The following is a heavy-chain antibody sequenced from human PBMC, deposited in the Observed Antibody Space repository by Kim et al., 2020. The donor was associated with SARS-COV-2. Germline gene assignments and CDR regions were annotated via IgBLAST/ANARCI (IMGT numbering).Heavy chain of an antibody. D-gene: IGHD3-10*01. J-gene: IGHJ4*02. CDR1: GFTFSSYA. CDR2: ISSNGGST. CDR3: ARGSGSYNPHFDY. Sequence: GGSLRLSCAASGFTFSSYAMHWVRQAPGKGLEYVSAISSNGGSTDYADSVEGRFTISRANSKNRRYLQMGSLRAEDMAVYYCARGSGSYNPHFDYWGQGTLVTVSS. V-gene: IGHV3-64*02.